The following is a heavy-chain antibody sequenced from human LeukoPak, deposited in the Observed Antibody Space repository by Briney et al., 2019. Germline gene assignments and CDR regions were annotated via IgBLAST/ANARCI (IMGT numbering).Heavy chain of an antibody. J-gene: IGHJ4*02. V-gene: IGHV3-74*01. CDR2: INHDGSDI. D-gene: IGHD5-24*01. Sequence: QPGGSLRLSCAVSGFTVSTYVMHWVRRATGEGLVWVSRINHDGSDISYADSVKGRSTISRDNAKNTLYLQMNSLRADDTAIYYCVRDSNFKIDYWGQGTLVTVSS. CDR3: VRDSNFKIDY. CDR1: GFTVSTYV.